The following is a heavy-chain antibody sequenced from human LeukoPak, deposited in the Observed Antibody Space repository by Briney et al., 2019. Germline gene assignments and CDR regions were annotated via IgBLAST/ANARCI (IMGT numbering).Heavy chain of an antibody. V-gene: IGHV3-64*01. J-gene: IGHJ4*02. D-gene: IGHD3-22*01. Sequence: GGSLRLSCAASGFTFSSYAMHWVRQAPGKGLEYVSAISSNGGSTYYANSVKGRFTISRDNSKNTLYLQMGSLRAEDMAVYYCARGVKVVIRTYFDYWGQGTLVTVSS. CDR2: ISSNGGST. CDR3: ARGVKVVIRTYFDY. CDR1: GFTFSSYA.